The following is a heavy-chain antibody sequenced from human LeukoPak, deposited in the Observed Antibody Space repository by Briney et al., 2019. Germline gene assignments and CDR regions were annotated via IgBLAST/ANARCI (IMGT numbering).Heavy chain of an antibody. CDR3: ARLGPTYYYDSSGYSPWAFDI. CDR2: IYTSGST. D-gene: IGHD3-22*01. V-gene: IGHV4-61*02. J-gene: IGHJ3*02. CDR1: GGSISSGSCY. Sequence: SETLSLTCTVSGGSISSGSCYWSWIRQPAGKGLEWIGRIYTSGSTNYNPSLKSRVTISVDTSKNQFSLKLSSVTAADTAVYYCARLGPTYYYDSSGYSPWAFDIWGQGTMVTVSS.